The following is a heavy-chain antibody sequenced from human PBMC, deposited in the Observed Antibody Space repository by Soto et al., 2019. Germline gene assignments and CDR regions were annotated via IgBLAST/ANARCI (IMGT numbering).Heavy chain of an antibody. Sequence: GGSLRLSCAASGFTFSIYGMHWVREAPGKGLEWVAVISYDGRNKYYADAVKGRFTISRDNSKNTPYLQMSSLRAEDTAVYYCVKDGSSGWPYFYDMDVWGQGTTVTVSS. CDR3: VKDGSSGWPYFYDMDV. CDR1: GFTFSIYG. D-gene: IGHD6-19*01. J-gene: IGHJ6*02. V-gene: IGHV3-30*18. CDR2: ISYDGRNK.